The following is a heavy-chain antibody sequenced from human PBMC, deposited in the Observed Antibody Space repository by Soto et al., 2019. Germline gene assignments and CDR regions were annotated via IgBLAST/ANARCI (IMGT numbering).Heavy chain of an antibody. V-gene: IGHV3-23*01. Sequence: PRGSLRLSCAASGYTFSSYAMSWVRQAPGKGLEWVSSIRGSGGSTNYADSVKGRFTISRDNSKNTLYLRMNSLRVEDTAVYYCAIAYSMSIFVVLIETPGDGLDIWAQGTIVT. CDR3: AIAYSMSIFVVLIETPGDGLDI. CDR1: GYTFSSYA. CDR2: IRGSGGST. D-gene: IGHD3-3*01. J-gene: IGHJ3*02.